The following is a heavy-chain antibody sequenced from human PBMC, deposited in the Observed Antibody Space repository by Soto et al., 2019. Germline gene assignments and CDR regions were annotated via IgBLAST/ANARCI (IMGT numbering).Heavy chain of an antibody. Sequence: ASVKVSCKASGYTFTSYAMHWVRQAPGQRLEWMGWINAGNGNTKYSQKFQGRVTITRDTSASTAYMELSSLRSEDTAVYYCARVSLPIQLSTYGIEYYFDYWGQGTLVTVS. J-gene: IGHJ4*02. CDR3: ARVSLPIQLSTYGIEYYFDY. CDR2: INAGNGNT. D-gene: IGHD5-18*01. V-gene: IGHV1-3*01. CDR1: GYTFTSYA.